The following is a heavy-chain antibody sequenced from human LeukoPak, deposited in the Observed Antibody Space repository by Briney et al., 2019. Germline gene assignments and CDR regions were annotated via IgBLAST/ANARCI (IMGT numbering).Heavy chain of an antibody. D-gene: IGHD3-9*01. CDR1: GYTLTELS. CDR2: FDPEDGET. Sequence: ASVKVSCKVSGYTLTELSMHWVRQAPGKGLEWMGGFDPEDGETIYAQKFQGGVTMTEDTSTDTAYMELSSLRSEDTAVYYCATAPNYDTPPDYWGQGTLVTVSS. J-gene: IGHJ4*02. CDR3: ATAPNYDTPPDY. V-gene: IGHV1-24*01.